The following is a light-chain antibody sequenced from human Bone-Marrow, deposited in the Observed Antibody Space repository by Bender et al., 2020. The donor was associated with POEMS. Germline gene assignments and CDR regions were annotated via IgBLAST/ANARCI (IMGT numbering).Light chain of an antibody. J-gene: IGLJ3*02. CDR1: SSDVGGYNL. CDR3: SSFAGSNNWGV. V-gene: IGLV2-8*01. CDR2: DVT. Sequence: QSALTQPPSASGSPGQSVTISCTGTSSDVGGYNLVSWYQQYPGKAPKLIIYDVTERPSGVPDRFSASKSGNTASLTVSGLQAEDEADYYCSSFAGSNNWGVFGGGTKLTVL.